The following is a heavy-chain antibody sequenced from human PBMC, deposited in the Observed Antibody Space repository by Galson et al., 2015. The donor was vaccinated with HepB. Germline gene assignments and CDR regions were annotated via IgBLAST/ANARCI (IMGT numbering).Heavy chain of an antibody. CDR2: IYPGDSDT. J-gene: IGHJ3*01. CDR3: ARKETTVVTEDAFDV. Sequence: QSGAEVKKPGESLKISCKGSGYSFTSYWIGWVRQMPGKGLEWMGIIYPGDSDTRYSPSFQGQVTISADKSISTAYLQWSSLKASDTAMYYCARKETTVVTEDAFDVWGQGTMVTVSS. V-gene: IGHV5-51*01. D-gene: IGHD4-23*01. CDR1: GYSFTSYW.